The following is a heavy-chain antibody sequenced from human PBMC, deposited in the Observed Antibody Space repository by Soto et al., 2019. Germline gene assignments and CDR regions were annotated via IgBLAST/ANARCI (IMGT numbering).Heavy chain of an antibody. Sequence: VASVKVSCKASGGTFSSYAISWVRQAPGQGLEWMGGIIPIFGTANYAQKFQGRVTITADESTSTAYMELSNLRSEDTAVYYCARVWYYDSSGYLKYYFDYWGQGTLVTVYS. CDR2: IIPIFGTA. CDR1: GGTFSSYA. CDR3: ARVWYYDSSGYLKYYFDY. J-gene: IGHJ4*02. D-gene: IGHD3-22*01. V-gene: IGHV1-69*13.